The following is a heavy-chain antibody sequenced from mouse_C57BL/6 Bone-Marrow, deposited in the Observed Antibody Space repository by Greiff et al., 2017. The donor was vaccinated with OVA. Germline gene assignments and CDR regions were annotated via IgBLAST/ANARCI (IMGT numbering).Heavy chain of an antibody. CDR2: IYPRSGNT. V-gene: IGHV1-81*01. D-gene: IGHD1-1*01. Sequence: VLLVESGAELARPGASVKLSCKASGYTFTSYGISWVKQRTGQGLEWIGEIYPRSGNTYYNEKFKGQATLTADKSSSTAYMELRSLTSEDSAVYFCANYYGLYAMDYWGQGTSVTVSS. CDR1: GYTFTSYG. J-gene: IGHJ4*01. CDR3: ANYYGLYAMDY.